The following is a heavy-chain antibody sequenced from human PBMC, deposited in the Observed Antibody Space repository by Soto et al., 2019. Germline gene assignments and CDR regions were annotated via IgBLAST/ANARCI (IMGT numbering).Heavy chain of an antibody. V-gene: IGHV4-4*07. CDR2: IFSSGST. CDR3: AREGSYSAYNFAHGIQLWSFDF. Sequence: XTLSLPCTVSGGSLNTFDWSWVRQPAGKGLEWIGRIFSSGSTSFNPSLESRVAMSVYTSKNHFSLNLSSLTAADMAVYYCAREGSYSAYNFAHGIQLWSFDFWGQGALVTVSS. CDR1: GGSLNTFD. J-gene: IGHJ4*02. D-gene: IGHD5-12*01.